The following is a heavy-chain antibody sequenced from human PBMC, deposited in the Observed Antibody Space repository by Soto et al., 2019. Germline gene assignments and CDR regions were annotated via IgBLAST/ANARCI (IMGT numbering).Heavy chain of an antibody. V-gene: IGHV4-31*03. D-gene: IGHD2-2*01. CDR2: IYYSGST. CDR1: GGSISGGGYY. J-gene: IGHJ6*02. CDR3: ARVGVYCSSTSCQSFYYYGMDV. Sequence: PSETLSLTCTVSGGSISGGGYYWSWIRQHPGKGLEWIGYIYYSGSTYYKPSLKSRVTISVDTSKKQLSLKLSSVTAADTAVFYCARVGVYCSSTSCQSFYYYGMDVWGQGTTVTVSS.